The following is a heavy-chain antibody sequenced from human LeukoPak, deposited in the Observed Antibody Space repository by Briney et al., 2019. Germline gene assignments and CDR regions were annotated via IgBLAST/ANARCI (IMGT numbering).Heavy chain of an antibody. CDR3: ARDRPAQMVDFDY. D-gene: IGHD3-10*01. V-gene: IGHV1-2*02. Sequence: GASVKVSCKASGYTFSGTGWYLYWLRQAPGQGLECMGWIYPNNGATAYAQKFQGRVAMTRDTSITTAYMELSRLRPDDTAVYYCARDRPAQMVDFDYWGQGTLVTVSS. CDR2: IYPNNGAT. J-gene: IGHJ4*02. CDR1: GYTFSGTGWY.